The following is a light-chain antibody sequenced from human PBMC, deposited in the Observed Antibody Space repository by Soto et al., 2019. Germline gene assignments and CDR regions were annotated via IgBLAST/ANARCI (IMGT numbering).Light chain of an antibody. V-gene: IGKV3-20*01. Sequence: EIVLTQSPSTLVLSPGDRATLSCSASQSVNKASLVWYQVKXGKAPRXXXYRASSRATGIPERFSGRGFGTDFTLTISSLHSEDFAVYYCQQYYDWPITFGQGTRVEIK. CDR3: QQYYDWPIT. J-gene: IGKJ5*01. CDR1: QSVNKAS. CDR2: RAS.